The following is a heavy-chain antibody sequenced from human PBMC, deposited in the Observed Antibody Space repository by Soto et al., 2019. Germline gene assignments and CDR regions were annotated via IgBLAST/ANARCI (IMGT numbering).Heavy chain of an antibody. V-gene: IGHV3-7*01. CDR2: IKQDGIDN. D-gene: IGHD3-3*01. CDR1: GFTFNRDL. J-gene: IGHJ4*02. Sequence: WGSLRLSCVASGFTFNRDLMSWVRQAPGKGLEWVANIKQDGIDNNYVDSVKGRFTISRDNAKNSLYLQMNSLRAEDTAVYYCARGGGNFGYWGQGPLVTVSS. CDR3: ARGGGNFGY.